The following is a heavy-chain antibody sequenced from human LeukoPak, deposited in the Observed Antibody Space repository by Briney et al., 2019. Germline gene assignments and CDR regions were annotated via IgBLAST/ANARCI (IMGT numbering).Heavy chain of an antibody. CDR2: ISNDGSKK. D-gene: IGHD5-18*01. CDR1: GFTFSSYG. V-gene: IGHV3-30*18. CDR3: AKDRYSYAFEYSDS. Sequence: PGGSLRLSCAASGFTFSSYGMHWVRQASGKGLDWVAVISNDGSKKYHADSVKGRFTISRDNSKNTLSLQVSSLRTEDTAVYYCAKDRYSYAFEYSDSWGQGTLVTVSS. J-gene: IGHJ4*02.